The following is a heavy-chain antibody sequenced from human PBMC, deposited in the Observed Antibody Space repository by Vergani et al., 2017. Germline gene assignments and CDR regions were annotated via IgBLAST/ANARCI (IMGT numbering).Heavy chain of an antibody. Sequence: EVQPVESGAEVKKPGESLKISCQGSGYTFTNYWIGWVRQMPGKGLEWMGVIYPDDSDTRYSPSFQGQVTISADKSISTVYLQWNSLKASDTAMYYCASRRTLQREFDIWGQGTLVTVSS. D-gene: IGHD5-24*01. CDR2: IYPDDSDT. V-gene: IGHV5-51*03. CDR1: GYTFTNYW. J-gene: IGHJ4*02. CDR3: ASRRTLQREFDI.